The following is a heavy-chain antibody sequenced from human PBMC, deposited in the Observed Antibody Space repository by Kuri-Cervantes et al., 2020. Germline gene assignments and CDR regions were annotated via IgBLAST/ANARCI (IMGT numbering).Heavy chain of an antibody. J-gene: IGHJ4*02. CDR2: INHSGST. V-gene: IGHV4-39*07. Sequence: SETLSLTCTVSGDSVSTTSHYWSWIRQPPGKGLEWIGEINHSGSTNYNPSLKSRVTISVDTSKNQFSLKLSSVTAADTAVYYCAGNSSWADYWGQGTLVTVSS. CDR1: GDSVSTTSHY. CDR3: AGNSSWADY. D-gene: IGHD6-13*01.